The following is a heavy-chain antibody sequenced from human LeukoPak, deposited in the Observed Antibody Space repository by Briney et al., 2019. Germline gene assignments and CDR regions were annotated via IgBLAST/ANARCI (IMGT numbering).Heavy chain of an antibody. CDR2: INHSGST. D-gene: IGHD3-10*01. CDR3: ARCSLWFGELSCVY. CDR1: GGSFSGYC. V-gene: IGHV4-34*01. Sequence: SETLSLTCAVYGGSFSGYCWSWIRQPPGKGLEWIGEINHSGSTNYNPSLKSRVTISVDTSKNQFSLKLSSVTAADTAVYYCARCSLWFGELSCVYWGQGTLVTVSS. J-gene: IGHJ4*02.